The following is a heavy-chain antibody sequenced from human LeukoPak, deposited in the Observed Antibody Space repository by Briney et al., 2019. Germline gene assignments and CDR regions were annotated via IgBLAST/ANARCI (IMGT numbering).Heavy chain of an antibody. CDR3: ARPSTYYYGMDV. CDR2: ISSSSSYI. V-gene: IGHV3-21*01. CDR1: GFTFSSYS. J-gene: IGHJ6*04. Sequence: GGSLRLSCAASGFTFSSYSMNWVRQAPGKGLEWVSSISSSSSYIYYADSVKGRFTISRDNAKNSLYLQMNSLRAEDTAVYYCARPSTYYYGMDVWGKGTTVTVSS. D-gene: IGHD2-2*01.